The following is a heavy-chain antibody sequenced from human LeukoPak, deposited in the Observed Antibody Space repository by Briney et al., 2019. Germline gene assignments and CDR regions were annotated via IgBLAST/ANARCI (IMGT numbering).Heavy chain of an antibody. V-gene: IGHV3-30*02. CDR1: VFTFSSYG. D-gene: IGHD3-9*01. CDR3: ARDRVLRYFDWLFDY. Sequence: PGRSLSLSCAASVFTFSSYGMHRVRQAPGKVLEWVAFIRYDGSNKYYGNSVKGRFTISRDNSKNTLYLQMNSLRAEDTAVYYCARDRVLRYFDWLFDYWGPGTLVTVSS. CDR2: IRYDGSNK. J-gene: IGHJ4*02.